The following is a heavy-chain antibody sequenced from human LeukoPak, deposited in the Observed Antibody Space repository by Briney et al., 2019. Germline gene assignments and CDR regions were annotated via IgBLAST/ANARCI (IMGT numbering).Heavy chain of an antibody. Sequence: GGSLRLSCAASGFTFSSYEMNWVRQAPGKGLEWVSFISISGSTIYYADSVKGRFTISRDNAKNSLYLQMNSLRAEDTAVYYCARDDYQAAWDWGQGTLVTVSS. CDR2: ISISGSTI. CDR3: ARDDYQAAWD. D-gene: IGHD1-26*01. V-gene: IGHV3-48*03. CDR1: GFTFSSYE. J-gene: IGHJ4*02.